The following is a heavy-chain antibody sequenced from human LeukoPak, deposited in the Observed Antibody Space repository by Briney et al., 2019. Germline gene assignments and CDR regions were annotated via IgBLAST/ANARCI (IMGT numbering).Heavy chain of an antibody. D-gene: IGHD4-11*01. CDR3: TRSTRMTNPDY. J-gene: IGHJ4*02. V-gene: IGHV5-51*01. CDR2: IYPGDSDT. Sequence: GESLKISCKGSGYSFTSYWIGWVRQMPGKGLEWMGIIYPGDSDTRYSPSFQGQVTISADKSISTAYLHWSSLKASDTAMYYCTRSTRMTNPDYWGQGTQVTVSS. CDR1: GYSFTSYW.